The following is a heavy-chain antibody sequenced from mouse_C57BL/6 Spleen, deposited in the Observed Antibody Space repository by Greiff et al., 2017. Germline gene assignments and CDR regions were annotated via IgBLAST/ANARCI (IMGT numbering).Heavy chain of an antibody. V-gene: IGHV2-6-1*01. D-gene: IGHD3-1*01. Sequence: QVQLQQSGPGLVAPSQSLSITCTVSGFSLTSYGVHWVRQPPGKGLEWLVVIWSDGSTTYNSALKSRLSISKDNTKSQVFLKMNSLQTDDTAMDYCARHPLSGYYAMDYWGQGTAGTVSS. CDR1: GFSLTSYG. CDR2: IWSDGST. J-gene: IGHJ4*01. CDR3: ARHPLSGYYAMDY.